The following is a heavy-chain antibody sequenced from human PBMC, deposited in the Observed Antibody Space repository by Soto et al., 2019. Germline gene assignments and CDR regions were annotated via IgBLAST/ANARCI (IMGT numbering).Heavy chain of an antibody. CDR3: ARVGSKDRRLDL. CDR2: IIPLFGTA. V-gene: IGHV1-69*01. CDR1: GGTFSSYA. J-gene: IGHJ2*01. D-gene: IGHD1-26*01. Sequence: QEQLVQSGAEVKKPGSSVKVSCKAYGGTFSSYAISWVRQAPGQGLEWMGGIIPLFGTANYAQKFRGRVTIIADESTSTAYMELRSLRSEDTAFYYCARVGSKDRRLDLWGRGTLVTVSS.